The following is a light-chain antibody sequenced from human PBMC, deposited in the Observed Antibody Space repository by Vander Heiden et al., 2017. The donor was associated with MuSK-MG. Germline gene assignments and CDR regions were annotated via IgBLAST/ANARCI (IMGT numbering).Light chain of an antibody. V-gene: IGKV1-39*01. Sequence: DIQMTQSPSSLSASVGDRVTITCRASQGISSYLNWYQQKPGKAPKLLIYAASSLQSGVPSRFSGSGSGTDFTLTISRLQPEDFATYYCQQDYSTPPTFGGGTKVEIK. CDR2: AAS. CDR3: QQDYSTPPT. CDR1: QGISSY. J-gene: IGKJ4*01.